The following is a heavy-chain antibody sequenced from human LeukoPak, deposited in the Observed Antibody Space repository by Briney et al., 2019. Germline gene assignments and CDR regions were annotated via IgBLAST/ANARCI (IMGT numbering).Heavy chain of an antibody. CDR2: IYSGGST. J-gene: IGHJ4*02. CDR3: TTLRSIATDY. Sequence: GGSLRLSCAASGFTVSSNYMSWVRQAPGKGLEWVSVIYSGGSTYYADSVKGRFTISRHNSKNTLYLQMNSLKTEDAAVYYCTTLRSIATDYWGQGTLVTVSS. D-gene: IGHD2-2*01. CDR1: GFTVSSNY. V-gene: IGHV3-53*01.